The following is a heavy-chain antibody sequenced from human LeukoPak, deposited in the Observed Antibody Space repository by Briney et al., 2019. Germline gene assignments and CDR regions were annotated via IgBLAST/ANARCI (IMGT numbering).Heavy chain of an antibody. CDR1: GFIFSSYG. D-gene: IGHD6-13*01. CDR2: ISGSGGST. CDR3: AKLLGSWYYFDY. Sequence: GGSLRLSCAASGFIFSSYGMHWVRQAPGKGLEWVSAISGSGGSTYYADSVKGRFTISRDISKNTLYLQMNSLRAEDTAVYYCAKLLGSWYYFDYWGQGTLVTVSS. V-gene: IGHV3-23*01. J-gene: IGHJ4*02.